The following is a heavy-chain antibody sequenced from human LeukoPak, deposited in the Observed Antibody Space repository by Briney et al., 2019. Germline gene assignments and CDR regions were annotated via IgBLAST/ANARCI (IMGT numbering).Heavy chain of an antibody. V-gene: IGHV1-69*04. D-gene: IGHD3-22*01. CDR2: IIPILGIA. CDR1: GGTFSSYA. CDR3: AREGDYYDSSGAFDY. J-gene: IGHJ4*02. Sequence: ASVKVSWKASGGTFSSYAISWVRQAPGQGLEWMGRIIPILGIANYAQKFQGRVTITADKSTSTAYMELSSLRSEDTAVYYCAREGDYYDSSGAFDYWGQGTLVTASS.